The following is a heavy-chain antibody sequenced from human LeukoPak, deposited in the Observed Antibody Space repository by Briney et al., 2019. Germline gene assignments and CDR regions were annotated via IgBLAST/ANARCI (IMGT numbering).Heavy chain of an antibody. CDR3: ARGGNRIVVVPAADFDP. CDR1: GYTFTSYD. V-gene: IGHV1-2*02. CDR2: INPNSGGT. D-gene: IGHD2-2*01. Sequence: GASVKVSCKASGYTFTSYDINWVRQATGQGLEWMGWINPNSGGTNYAQKFQGRVTMTRDTSISTAYMELSRLRSDDTAVYYCARGGNRIVVVPAADFDPWGQGTLVTVSS. J-gene: IGHJ5*02.